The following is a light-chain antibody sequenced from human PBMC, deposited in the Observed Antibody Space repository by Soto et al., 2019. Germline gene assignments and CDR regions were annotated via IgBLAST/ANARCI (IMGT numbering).Light chain of an antibody. CDR3: QHYYSIPWT. Sequence: DIVMTQSPDSLAVSLGERATINCKSSQSVFSNSNNKNGIAWYQQKSGQPPKLLIYWASSRESGVPDRFSGGGSGTDFTLTISSLQAEDVATYYCQHYYSIPWTFGQGTRVEIK. CDR1: QSVFSNSNNKNG. V-gene: IGKV4-1*01. J-gene: IGKJ1*01. CDR2: WAS.